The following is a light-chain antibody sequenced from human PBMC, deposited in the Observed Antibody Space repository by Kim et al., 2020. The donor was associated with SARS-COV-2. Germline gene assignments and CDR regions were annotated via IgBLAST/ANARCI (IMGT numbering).Light chain of an antibody. V-gene: IGLV2-14*03. CDR1: SSDVGAYIY. Sequence: QSALTQPASVSGSPGQSITISCTGTSSDVGAYIYVSWYQQYPGKAPKLMIYDVTNRPSGVSNRFSGSKSGNTASLTISGLLAEDEADYYCSAYTSSSTLVFGTGTKVTVL. J-gene: IGLJ1*01. CDR2: DVT. CDR3: SAYTSSSTLV.